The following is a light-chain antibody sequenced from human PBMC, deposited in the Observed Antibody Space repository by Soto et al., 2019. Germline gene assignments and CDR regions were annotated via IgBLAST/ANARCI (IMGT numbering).Light chain of an antibody. V-gene: IGLV1-51*01. J-gene: IGLJ2*01. CDR2: DNN. CDR3: GTWDSLLSAVV. Sequence: QSVLTQPPSLSAAPGQKVTISCSGSSSNIGNNYVSWYQHFPGTAPKLLIYDNNKRPSGIPDRFSGSKSGTSATLGITGLQTGDEADYYCGTWDSLLSAVVFGGGTKVTVL. CDR1: SSNIGNNY.